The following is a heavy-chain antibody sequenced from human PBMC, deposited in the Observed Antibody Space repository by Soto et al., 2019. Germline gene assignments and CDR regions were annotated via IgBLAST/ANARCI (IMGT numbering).Heavy chain of an antibody. Sequence: PGGSLRLSCAASGFTFNNYAMGWVRQGPGTGLEWVSAITDSGGDTYYLDSVKDRFTISRDNSKNTLYLQMNSLRAEDTAIYYCAKLGSSSWSPHYYFDYWGQGTLVTVSS. CDR1: GFTFNNYA. V-gene: IGHV3-23*01. J-gene: IGHJ4*02. D-gene: IGHD2-2*01. CDR3: AKLGSSSWSPHYYFDY. CDR2: ITDSGGDT.